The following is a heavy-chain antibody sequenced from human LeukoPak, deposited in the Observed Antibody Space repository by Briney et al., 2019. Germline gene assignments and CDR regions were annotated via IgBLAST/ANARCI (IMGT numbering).Heavy chain of an antibody. D-gene: IGHD3-9*01. Sequence: SETLSLTCTVSGGSISSGGYHWSWIRQHPGKGLEWIGYIYYSGSTYYNPSLKSRVTISVDTSKNQFSLKLSSVTAADTAVYYCARDFNILTGSSDYGMDVWGQGTTVTVSS. V-gene: IGHV4-31*03. J-gene: IGHJ6*02. CDR2: IYYSGST. CDR3: ARDFNILTGSSDYGMDV. CDR1: GGSISSGGYH.